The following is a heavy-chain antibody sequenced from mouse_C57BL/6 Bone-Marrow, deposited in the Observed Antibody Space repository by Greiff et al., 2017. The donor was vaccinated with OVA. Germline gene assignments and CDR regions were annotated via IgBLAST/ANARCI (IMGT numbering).Heavy chain of an antibody. D-gene: IGHD2-2*01. CDR2: ISDGGSYT. CDR3: ARGRLRLFDY. V-gene: IGHV5-4*03. J-gene: IGHJ2*01. Sequence: EVNVVESGGGLVKPGGSLKLSCAASGFTFSSYAMSWVRQTPEKRLEWVATISDGGSYTYYPDNVKGRFTISRDNAKNNLYLQMSHLKSEDTAMYYCARGRLRLFDYWGQGTTLTVSS. CDR1: GFTFSSYA.